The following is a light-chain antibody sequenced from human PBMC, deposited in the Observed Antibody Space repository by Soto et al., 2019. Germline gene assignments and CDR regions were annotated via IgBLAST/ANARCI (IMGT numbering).Light chain of an antibody. V-gene: IGKV2-28*01. CDR2: GGS. CDR3: MQTVQTPST. Sequence: DIVMTQSPLSLTVTPGEPASISCRSSQALLRSNGYNYFNWYLQRPGQSPHLLIYGGSNVAPGVPDRFSGSGSGTDFTLKISRVEADDVGVYYCMQTVQTPSTFGKGTRLEIK. J-gene: IGKJ5*01. CDR1: QALLRSNGYNY.